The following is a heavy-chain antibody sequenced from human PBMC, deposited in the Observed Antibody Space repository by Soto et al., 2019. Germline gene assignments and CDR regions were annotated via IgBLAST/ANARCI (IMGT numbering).Heavy chain of an antibody. V-gene: IGHV3-30-3*01. D-gene: IGHD2-15*01. Sequence: QVQLVESGGGVVQPGRSLRLSCAASGFTFSSYAMHWVRQAPGTGLEWVAVISYDGSNKYYADSVKGRFTISRDNSKNTLYLQMNSLRAEDTAVYYCARDPLGYCSGGSCYAYYFDYWGQGTLVTVSS. CDR3: ARDPLGYCSGGSCYAYYFDY. J-gene: IGHJ4*02. CDR2: ISYDGSNK. CDR1: GFTFSSYA.